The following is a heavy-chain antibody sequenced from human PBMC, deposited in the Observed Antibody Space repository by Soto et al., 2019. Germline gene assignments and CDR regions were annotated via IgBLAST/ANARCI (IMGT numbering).Heavy chain of an antibody. D-gene: IGHD2-2*01. CDR1: GGTFSSYA. CDR3: ARCEVGYANRVYFDY. J-gene: IGHJ4*02. CDR2: IIPIFGTA. V-gene: IGHV1-69*13. Sequence: SVKVSCKASGGTFSSYAISWVRQAPGQGLEWMGGIIPIFGTANYAQKFQGRVTITADESTSTAYMELSSLRSEDTAVYYCARCEVGYANRVYFDYWGQGILVTVS.